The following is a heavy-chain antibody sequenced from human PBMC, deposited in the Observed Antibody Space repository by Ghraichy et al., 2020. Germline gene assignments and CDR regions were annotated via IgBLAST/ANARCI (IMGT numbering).Heavy chain of an antibody. CDR3: ARTYDFWSGYYTS. CDR2: IYSSGST. D-gene: IGHD3-3*01. V-gene: IGHV4-59*01. Sequence: SETLSLTCTVSGGPISSYYWSWIRQPPAKGLEWIGYIYSSGSTNYNPSLKSRVTISVDTSKHQSSLKLSSVTAAYTAVYYCARTYDFWSGYYTSWGQGTLVTVSS. CDR1: GGPISSYY. J-gene: IGHJ5*02.